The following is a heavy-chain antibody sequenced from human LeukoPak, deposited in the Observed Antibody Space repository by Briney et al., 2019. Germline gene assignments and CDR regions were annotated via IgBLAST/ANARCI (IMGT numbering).Heavy chain of an antibody. J-gene: IGHJ4*02. CDR3: ARDWSSGSYLPDY. D-gene: IGHD1-26*01. V-gene: IGHV1-18*01. CDR1: GYTFTRYS. Sequence: ASVKVSCKASGYTFTRYSMNWVRQAPGQGLEWMGWISAYNGNTNYAQKLQGRVTMTTDTSTSTAYMELRSLRSDDTAVYYCARDWSSGSYLPDYWGQGTLVTVSS. CDR2: ISAYNGNT.